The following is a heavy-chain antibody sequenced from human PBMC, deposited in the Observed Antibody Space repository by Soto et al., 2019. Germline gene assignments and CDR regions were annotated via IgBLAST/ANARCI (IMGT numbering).Heavy chain of an antibody. D-gene: IGHD2-2*01. CDR2: IKSKTDGGTT. V-gene: IGHV3-15*01. Sequence: EVQLVESGGGLVKPGGSLRLSCAASGFTFSNAWMSWVRQAPGKGLEWVGRIKSKTDGGTTDYAAPVKGRFTISRDDSKNTLYLQMNSLKTEDTAVYYCITDPRDCSSTSCFYYYYGMDVWGQGTTVTVSS. CDR3: ITDPRDCSSTSCFYYYYGMDV. CDR1: GFTFSNAW. J-gene: IGHJ6*02.